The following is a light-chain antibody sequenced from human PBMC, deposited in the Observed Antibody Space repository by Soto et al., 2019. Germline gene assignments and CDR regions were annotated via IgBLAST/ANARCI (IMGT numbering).Light chain of an antibody. Sequence: DIQMTQSPSSLSASVGDRVTITCRASQSVSSYLNWYQHKPGKAPKLLIYAASSLQSGVPSRFSGSGSGTDFTLTISSLQPEDFATYYCQQSNSFPYTFGQGTLLEIK. J-gene: IGKJ5*01. CDR3: QQSNSFPYT. CDR2: AAS. V-gene: IGKV1-39*01. CDR1: QSVSSY.